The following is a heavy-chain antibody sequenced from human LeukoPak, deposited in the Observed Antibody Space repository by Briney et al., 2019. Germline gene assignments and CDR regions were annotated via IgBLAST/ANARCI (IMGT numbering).Heavy chain of an antibody. J-gene: IGHJ6*03. Sequence: SETLSLTCTVSGDSISSTRYYWGWIRQPPGKGLEWIGSIYYSGNTHYNPSLKSRLTVSVDTSKNQFSLNLRPVTASDTAVYYCARRVGVGTGRSNSYYYYMDVWGIGTTVTVSS. D-gene: IGHD3-3*01. CDR3: ARRVGVGTGRSNSYYYYMDV. V-gene: IGHV4-39*01. CDR2: IYYSGNT. CDR1: GDSISSTRYY.